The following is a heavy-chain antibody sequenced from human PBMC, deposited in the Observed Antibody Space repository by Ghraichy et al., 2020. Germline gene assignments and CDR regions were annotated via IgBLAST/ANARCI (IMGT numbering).Heavy chain of an antibody. CDR1: GFTFSSYA. V-gene: IGHV3-23*01. Sequence: GESLNISCAASGFTFSSYAMSWVRQAPGKGLEWVSAISGSGGSTYYADSVKGRFTISRDNSKNTLHLQMITLRAEDTAVYYCAKGSPYSSPALWFDPWGQGTLVTVSS. J-gene: IGHJ5*02. CDR3: AKGSPYSSPALWFDP. CDR2: ISGSGGST. D-gene: IGHD6-13*01.